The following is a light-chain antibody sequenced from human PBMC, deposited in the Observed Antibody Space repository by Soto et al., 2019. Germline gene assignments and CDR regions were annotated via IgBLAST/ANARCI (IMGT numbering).Light chain of an antibody. CDR3: SSYTIINTWV. V-gene: IGLV2-14*01. J-gene: IGLJ3*02. CDR2: EVT. Sequence: QSALTQPASVSGSPGQSITISCTGTSNDVGVYNYVSWYQQHPGKAPKLMIYEVTNRPSGVSNRFSGSKSGNTASLTISGLQPEDEADYYCSSYTIINTWVFGGGTKLTV. CDR1: SNDVGVYNY.